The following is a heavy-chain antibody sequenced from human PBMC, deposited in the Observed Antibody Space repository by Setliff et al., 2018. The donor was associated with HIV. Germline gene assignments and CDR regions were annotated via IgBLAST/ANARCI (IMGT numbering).Heavy chain of an antibody. V-gene: IGHV4-28*01. Sequence: PSETLSLTCVVSGYSISSSYWWGWIRQPPGKGLEWFGWIGYIYKGGSTYYNPSLKSRVTMSEDTSKNQFSLKLRSVTAVDTAVYYCARSALWFGEADWYFDLWGRGTLVTVSS. D-gene: IGHD3-10*01. CDR2: IYKGGST. J-gene: IGHJ2*01. CDR1: GYSISSSYW. CDR3: ARSALWFGEADWYFDL.